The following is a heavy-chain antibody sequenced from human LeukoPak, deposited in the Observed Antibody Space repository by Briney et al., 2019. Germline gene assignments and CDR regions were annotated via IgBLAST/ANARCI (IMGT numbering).Heavy chain of an antibody. J-gene: IGHJ4*02. CDR2: IYYSGST. CDR1: GGSISSYY. V-gene: IGHV4-59*08. D-gene: IGHD6-13*01. CDR3: ARLGSGSWTDY. Sequence: KPSETLSLTCTVSGGSISSYYWSWIRQPPGKGLEWIGYIYYSGSTNYNPSLKSRVTISVDTSKNQFSLKLSSVTAADTAVYYCARLGSGSWTDYWGQGTLVTVSS.